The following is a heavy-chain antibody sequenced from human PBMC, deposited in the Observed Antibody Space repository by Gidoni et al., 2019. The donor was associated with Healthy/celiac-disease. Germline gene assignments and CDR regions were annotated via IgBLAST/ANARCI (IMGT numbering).Heavy chain of an antibody. CDR1: GFTFSSYS. CDR2: ISSSSSYI. D-gene: IGHD3-16*02. Sequence: EVQLVESGGGLVKPGGSLRLSCAASGFTFSSYSMNWVRQAPGKGLEWVSSISSSSSYIYYADSVKGRFTISRDNAKNSLYLQMNSLRAEDTAVYYCARGIRLGGGVIDYFDYWGQGTLVTVSS. J-gene: IGHJ4*02. CDR3: ARGIRLGGGVIDYFDY. V-gene: IGHV3-21*01.